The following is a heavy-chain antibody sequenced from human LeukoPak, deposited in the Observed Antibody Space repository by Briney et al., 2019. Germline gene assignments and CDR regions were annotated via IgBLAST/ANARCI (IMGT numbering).Heavy chain of an antibody. CDR3: ARILARQFTSFSDSSPYSYYYMDV. CDR1: GDSITSSSSYY. D-gene: IGHD2/OR15-2a*01. CDR2: ISYSGST. V-gene: IGHV4-39*07. Sequence: SETLSLTCTVSGDSITSSSSYYWGWIRQPPGKGPEWIGTISYSGSTYYNPSLKSRVTISVDTSKNHFSLSLASLTAADMAVYYCARILARQFTSFSDSSPYSYYYMDVWGKGTTVTVSS. J-gene: IGHJ6*03.